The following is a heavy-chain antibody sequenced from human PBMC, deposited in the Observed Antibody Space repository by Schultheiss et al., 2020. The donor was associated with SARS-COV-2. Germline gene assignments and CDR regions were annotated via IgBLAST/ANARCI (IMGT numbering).Heavy chain of an antibody. CDR2: IYSGGST. CDR1: GFTVSSNY. D-gene: IGHD4-17*01. J-gene: IGHJ4*02. V-gene: IGHV3-66*01. CDR3: ARDLGDDYGDTFDY. Sequence: GESLKISCAASGFTVSSNYMSWVRQAPGKGLEWVSVIYSGGSTYYADSVKGRFTISRDNSKNTLYLQMNSLRAEDTAVYYCARDLGDDYGDTFDYWGQGTLVTVSS.